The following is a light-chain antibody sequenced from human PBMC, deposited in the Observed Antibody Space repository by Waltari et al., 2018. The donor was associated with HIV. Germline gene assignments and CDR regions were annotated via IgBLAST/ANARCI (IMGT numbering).Light chain of an antibody. J-gene: IGLJ2*01. V-gene: IGLV4-69*01. Sequence: QVVLTQSPSASASLGASVKITCTLSSGHTPYAIAWHPQPPEKGPRFLMKVNSDGSLTKGDEIPDRFAGSASGPERSLTISSLQSEDEGDYYCQTWGAGIVVFGGGTKLSVL. CDR1: SGHTPYA. CDR3: QTWGAGIVV. CDR2: VNSDGSL.